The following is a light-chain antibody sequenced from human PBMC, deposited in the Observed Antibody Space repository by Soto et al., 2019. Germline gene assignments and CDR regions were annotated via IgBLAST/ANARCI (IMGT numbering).Light chain of an antibody. CDR1: QSISSW. V-gene: IGKV1-5*03. CDR2: RAS. Sequence: DIQMTQSPSTLSASVGDRVTITCRASQSISSWLVWYQQKPGKAPKLLIYRASILESGVPSRFSGSGSGTELTLTISSLQPDDFATYYCQQYNSYSWTFGQGTKVEIK. CDR3: QQYNSYSWT. J-gene: IGKJ1*01.